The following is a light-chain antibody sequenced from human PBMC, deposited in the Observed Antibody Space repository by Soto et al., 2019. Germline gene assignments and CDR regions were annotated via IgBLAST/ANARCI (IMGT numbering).Light chain of an antibody. J-gene: IGLJ1*01. Sequence: QSVLTQPASVSGPPGQSITISCTGTSSDVGNYNLVSWYQHDPGKAPKLLIYEGSKRPSGVSDRFSGSKSGNTASLTISGLRAEDEADYYCCSYASSSTYVFGTGTKVTVL. CDR2: EGS. CDR3: CSYASSSTYV. V-gene: IGLV2-23*01. CDR1: SSDVGNYNL.